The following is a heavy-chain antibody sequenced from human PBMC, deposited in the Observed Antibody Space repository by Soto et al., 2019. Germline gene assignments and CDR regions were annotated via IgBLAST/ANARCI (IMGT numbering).Heavy chain of an antibody. D-gene: IGHD4-4*01. V-gene: IGHV1-3*04. CDR1: GYTYTTYA. CDR2: INTGSGNT. J-gene: IGHJ6*02. CDR3: ASSYSNYALIDYYYYGMDV. Sequence: ASVKVSCKASGYTYTTYAIHWVRQAPGQRLEWMGWINTGSGNTKYSQRFQGRVTITRDTSASTAYMELSSLRSEDTAVYYCASSYSNYALIDYYYYGMDVWGQGTTVTVSS.